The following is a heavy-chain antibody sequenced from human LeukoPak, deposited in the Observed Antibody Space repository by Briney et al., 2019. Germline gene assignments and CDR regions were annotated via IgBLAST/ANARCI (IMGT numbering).Heavy chain of an antibody. V-gene: IGHV4-59*01. CDR2: INYSGST. J-gene: IGHJ4*02. D-gene: IGHD5-24*01. CDR1: GGSISSYY. CDR3: ARAKGKGYNYDY. Sequence: SETLSLTCTVSGGSISSYYWSWVRQPPGKWLEWIGYINYSGSTTYNPPLKGRVTISVAMSKTHFSLKLSSVNATTTAVFDGARAKGKGYNYDYWGQGTLVTVSS.